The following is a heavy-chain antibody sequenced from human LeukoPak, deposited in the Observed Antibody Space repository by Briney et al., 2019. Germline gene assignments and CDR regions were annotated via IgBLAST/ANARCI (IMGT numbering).Heavy chain of an antibody. CDR1: GYSFTSNW. V-gene: IGHV5-51*01. D-gene: IGHD2-15*01. CDR3: ARPDCSGGSCYSAFDY. Sequence: GESLKISCRGSGYSFTSNWIAWVRQMPGKGLEYMGIIYPGDSDTRYNPSFQGQVTISADKSISTAYLQWSSLKASDTAMYYCARPDCSGGSCYSAFDYWGQGTLVTVSS. J-gene: IGHJ4*02. CDR2: IYPGDSDT.